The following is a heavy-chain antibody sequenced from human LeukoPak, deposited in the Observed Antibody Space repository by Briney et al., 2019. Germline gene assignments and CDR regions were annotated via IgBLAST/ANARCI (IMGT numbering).Heavy chain of an antibody. V-gene: IGHV1-69*13. D-gene: IGHD4-11*01. Sequence: SVKVSCKASGGTFSSYAISWVRQAPGQGLEWMGGIIPIFGTANYTQKFQGRVTITADESTSTAYMELSSLRSEDTAVYYCAGVTTFVGYDWYYFDYWGQGTLVTVSS. CDR1: GGTFSSYA. CDR3: AGVTTFVGYDWYYFDY. J-gene: IGHJ4*02. CDR2: IIPIFGTA.